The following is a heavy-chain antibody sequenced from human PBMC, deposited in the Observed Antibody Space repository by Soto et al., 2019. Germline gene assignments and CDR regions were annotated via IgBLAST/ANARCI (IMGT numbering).Heavy chain of an antibody. J-gene: IGHJ4*02. CDR1: GFIFSDHG. D-gene: IGHD6-6*01. CDR3: AKDRTIASRTFDS. V-gene: IGHV3-23*01. Sequence: GGSLRLSCTASGFIFSDHGMHWVRQAPGKGLEWVASISGSVGSTFYADSVKGRFTISRDNYLNTLDLQLNSLRAEDTAVYYCAKDRTIASRTFDSWGQGALVTVSS. CDR2: ISGSVGST.